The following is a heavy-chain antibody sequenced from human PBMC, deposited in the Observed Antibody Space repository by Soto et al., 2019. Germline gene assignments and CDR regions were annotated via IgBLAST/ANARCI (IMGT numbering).Heavy chain of an antibody. CDR3: AKDPFSCSGGSCYSAEYFQH. V-gene: IGHV3-30*18. CDR1: GFTLRSYC. Sequence: GGALRLSPAASGFTLRSYCMHWGRPAPGQGPGWVAVISYDGSNKYYADSVKGRFTISRDNSKNTLYLQMNSLRAEDTAVYYCAKDPFSCSGGSCYSAEYFQHWGQGTLVTVSS. CDR2: ISYDGSNK. D-gene: IGHD2-15*01. J-gene: IGHJ1*01.